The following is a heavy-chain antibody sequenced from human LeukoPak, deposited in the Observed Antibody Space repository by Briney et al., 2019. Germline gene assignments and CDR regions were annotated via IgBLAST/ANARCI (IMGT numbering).Heavy chain of an antibody. CDR1: GFTFSSYS. CDR2: ISSSSSYI. J-gene: IGHJ6*03. Sequence: PGGSLRLSCAASGFTFSSYSMNWVRQAPGKGLEGVSSISSSSSYIYYADSVKGRFTISRDNAKNSLYLQMNSLRAEDTAVYYCARDPTDTAMVGYYYYYMDVWGKGTTVTVSS. V-gene: IGHV3-21*01. CDR3: ARDPTDTAMVGYYYYYMDV. D-gene: IGHD5-18*01.